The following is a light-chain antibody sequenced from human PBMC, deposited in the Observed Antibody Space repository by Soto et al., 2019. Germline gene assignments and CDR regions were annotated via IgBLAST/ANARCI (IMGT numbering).Light chain of an antibody. Sequence: QSALTQPPSASGTPGQRVTISCSGSSSNIGSNSVNWYQQLPGKAPKLLIYSNDQRPSGVPDRYSGSKSGTSASLAVSGLQSEDEADYYCAAWDDSLNGPLFGGGTKVTVL. CDR1: SSNIGSNS. CDR3: AAWDDSLNGPL. V-gene: IGLV1-44*01. J-gene: IGLJ3*02. CDR2: SND.